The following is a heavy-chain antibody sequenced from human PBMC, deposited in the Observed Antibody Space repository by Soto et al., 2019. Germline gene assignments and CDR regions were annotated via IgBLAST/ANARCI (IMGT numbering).Heavy chain of an antibody. D-gene: IGHD2-2*01. CDR2: INPSGGST. V-gene: IGHV1-46*01. J-gene: IGHJ5*02. CDR3: ARDNSRWGRAMGRGNWFDP. CDR1: GYTFTSYY. Sequence: QVQLVQSGAEVKKPGASVKVSCKASGYTFTSYYMHWVRQAPGQGLEWMGIINPSGGSTSYAQKFQGRVTMTRDTSTSTVYMELSSLRSEDTAVYYCARDNSRWGRAMGRGNWFDPWGQGTLVTVSS.